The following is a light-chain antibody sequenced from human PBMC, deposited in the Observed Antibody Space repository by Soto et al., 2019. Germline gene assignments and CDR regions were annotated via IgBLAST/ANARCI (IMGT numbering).Light chain of an antibody. Sequence: EIVLTQSPDTLSLSPGEGATLSCRASQTVSKTYLAWYQQKPGQPPRLLIYGVSSRATGIPDRFSGSGSGTDFTLTISRLEPEDFAVYYCQEYGGSPRTFGQGTKVEIK. CDR2: GVS. CDR1: QTVSKTY. J-gene: IGKJ1*01. CDR3: QEYGGSPRT. V-gene: IGKV3-20*01.